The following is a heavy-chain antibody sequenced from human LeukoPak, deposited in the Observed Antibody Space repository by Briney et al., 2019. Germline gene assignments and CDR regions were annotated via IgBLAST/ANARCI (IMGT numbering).Heavy chain of an antibody. CDR3: AKRMGTVVVPATTYFDY. J-gene: IGHJ4*02. CDR2: ISGTDNTI. Sequence: GGSLRLSCAASGFTFSDYYMSWIRQAPGKGLEWVSYISGTDNTIYYADSVKGRFTISRDNSKNTLYLQMNSLRAEDTAVYYCAKRMGTVVVPATTYFDYWGQGTLVTVSS. CDR1: GFTFSDYY. V-gene: IGHV3-11*01. D-gene: IGHD2-2*01.